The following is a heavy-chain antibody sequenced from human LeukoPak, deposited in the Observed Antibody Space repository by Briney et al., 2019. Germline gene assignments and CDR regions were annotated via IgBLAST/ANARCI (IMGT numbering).Heavy chain of an antibody. D-gene: IGHD3-22*01. Sequence: GGSLRLSCAASGFIFSSYAMSWVRQAPGKGLEWVSGISGSGGSTYYADSVKGRFTISRDNSKNTLSLQMNSLRAEDTAVYYCAKDNYYDSSGYYGEYFQHWGQGTLVTVSS. CDR3: AKDNYYDSSGYYGEYFQH. CDR2: ISGSGGST. V-gene: IGHV3-23*01. J-gene: IGHJ1*01. CDR1: GFIFSSYA.